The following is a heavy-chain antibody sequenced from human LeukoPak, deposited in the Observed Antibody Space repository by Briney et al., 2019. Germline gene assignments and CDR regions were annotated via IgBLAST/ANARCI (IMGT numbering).Heavy chain of an antibody. J-gene: IGHJ4*02. Sequence: PAGYLRCSCAGSGFTFTTNAMSRVRQGPGQGLEWVSAISGCGGSTYYADSVKGRFTISRDNSKSTLFLQMNSLRAEDTAVYYCAKDPRVGSRVATPCHWGQGTLVTVSS. V-gene: IGHV3-23*01. D-gene: IGHD5-24*01. CDR1: GFTFTTNA. CDR2: ISGCGGST. CDR3: AKDPRVGSRVATPCH.